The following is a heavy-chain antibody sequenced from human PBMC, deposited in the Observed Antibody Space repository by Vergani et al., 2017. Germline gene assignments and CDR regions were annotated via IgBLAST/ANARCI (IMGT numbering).Heavy chain of an antibody. V-gene: IGHV3-74*01. Sequence: EVQLVESGGGLVQPGGSLRLSCAASGFTFDDYAMHWVRQAPGKGLEWVSRINSDGSSTSYADSVKGRFTISRDNAKNTLYLQMNSLRAEDTAVYYCARDLDFWSGYYTPRGWSDYWGQGTLVTVSS. D-gene: IGHD3-3*01. CDR3: ARDLDFWSGYYTPRGWSDY. CDR1: GFTFDDYA. J-gene: IGHJ4*02. CDR2: INSDGSST.